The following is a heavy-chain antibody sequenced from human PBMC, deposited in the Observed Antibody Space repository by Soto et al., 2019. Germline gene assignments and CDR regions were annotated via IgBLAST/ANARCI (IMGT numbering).Heavy chain of an antibody. Sequence: SETLSLTCSVSGGSINSGGYFWSWIRQHPGKGLECIGYIYHSGITYYNPSLKSRVTISVDTSKNEFSLQLRSVTAADTAVYFCASFHNTSHRWFDLWGQGTLVTVSS. CDR3: ASFHNTSHRWFDL. CDR1: GGSINSGGYF. CDR2: IYHSGIT. J-gene: IGHJ5*02. D-gene: IGHD1-20*01. V-gene: IGHV4-31*03.